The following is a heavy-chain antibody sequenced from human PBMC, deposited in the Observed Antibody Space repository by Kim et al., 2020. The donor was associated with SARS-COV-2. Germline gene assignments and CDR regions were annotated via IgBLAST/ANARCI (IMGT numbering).Heavy chain of an antibody. J-gene: IGHJ4*02. CDR2: INHSGST. CDR1: GGSFSGYY. Sequence: SETLSLTCAVYGGSFSGYYWSWIRQPPGKGLEWIGEINHSGSTNYNPSLKSRVTISVDTSKNQFSLKLSSVTAADTAVYYCARGLHTARGRGVFDYWGQGTLVTVSS. CDR3: ARGLHTARGRGVFDY. V-gene: IGHV4-34*01. D-gene: IGHD5-18*01.